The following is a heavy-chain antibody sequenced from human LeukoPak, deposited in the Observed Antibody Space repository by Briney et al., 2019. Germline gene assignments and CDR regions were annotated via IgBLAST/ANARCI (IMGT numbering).Heavy chain of an antibody. V-gene: IGHV3-74*01. J-gene: IGHJ3*02. D-gene: IGHD1-26*01. Sequence: GGSLRLSCAASGFTFSSYWMHWVRQAPGKGLVWVSRINSDGSSTSYADSVKGRFTISRDNAKNTLYLQMNSLRAEDTAVYYCARWEPNDAFDIWGQGTMVTVSS. CDR1: GFTFSSYW. CDR3: ARWEPNDAFDI. CDR2: INSDGSST.